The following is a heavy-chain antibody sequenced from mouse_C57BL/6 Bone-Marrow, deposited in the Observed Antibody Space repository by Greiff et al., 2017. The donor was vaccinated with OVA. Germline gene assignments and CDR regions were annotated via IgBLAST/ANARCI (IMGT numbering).Heavy chain of an antibody. CDR2: INSDGGSS. CDR1: EYEFPSHD. V-gene: IGHV5-2*01. Sequence: EVQVVESGGGLVQPGESLKLSCESNEYEFPSHDMSWVRKTPEKRLELVAAINSDGGSSYSPDTMGRRFIISRDNTKKTLYLQMSSLRSEDTALYYCAGLDSSGWFAYWGQGTLVTVSA. CDR3: AGLDSSGWFAY. D-gene: IGHD3-2*02. J-gene: IGHJ3*01.